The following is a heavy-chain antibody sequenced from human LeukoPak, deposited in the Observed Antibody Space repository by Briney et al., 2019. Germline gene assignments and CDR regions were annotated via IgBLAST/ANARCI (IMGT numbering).Heavy chain of an antibody. J-gene: IGHJ4*02. CDR1: GYTFTGYY. CDR2: INPNSGGT. CDR3: ARADIVATIDY. Sequence: ASAKVSCKASGYTFTGYYMHWVRQAPGQGLEWMGWINPNSGGTNYAQKFQGRVTMTRDTSISTAYMELSRLRPDDTAVYYCARADIVATIDYWGQGTLVTVSS. D-gene: IGHD5-12*01. V-gene: IGHV1-2*02.